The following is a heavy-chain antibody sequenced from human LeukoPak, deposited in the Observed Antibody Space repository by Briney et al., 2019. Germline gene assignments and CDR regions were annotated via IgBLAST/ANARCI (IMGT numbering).Heavy chain of an antibody. V-gene: IGHV3-30*04. D-gene: IGHD3-22*01. Sequence: GGSLRLSCAASGFTFSSYAMHWVRQAPGKGLEGVEVISYDGSNKYYADSVKGRFTISRDNSKNTLYLQMNSLRAGDTAVYYCARDRYGSSGYYLDYWGQGTLVTVSS. CDR1: GFTFSSYA. CDR3: ARDRYGSSGYYLDY. J-gene: IGHJ4*02. CDR2: ISYDGSNK.